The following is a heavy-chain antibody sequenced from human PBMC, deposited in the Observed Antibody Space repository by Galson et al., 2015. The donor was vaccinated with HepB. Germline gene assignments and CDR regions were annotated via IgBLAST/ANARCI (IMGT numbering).Heavy chain of an antibody. Sequence: SLRLSCAASGFTVSSNYMSWVRQAPGKGLEWVSVIYSGGSTYYADSVKGRFTISRDNSKNTLYLQMNSLRAEDTAVYYCARVMWFGELYSGWFDPWGQGTLVTVSS. D-gene: IGHD3-10*01. V-gene: IGHV3-66*01. CDR1: GFTVSSNY. J-gene: IGHJ5*02. CDR2: IYSGGST. CDR3: ARVMWFGELYSGWFDP.